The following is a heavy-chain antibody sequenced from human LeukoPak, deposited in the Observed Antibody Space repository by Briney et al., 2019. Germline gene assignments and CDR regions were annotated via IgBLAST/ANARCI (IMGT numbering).Heavy chain of an antibody. CDR2: IYHSGST. D-gene: IGHD6-13*01. CDR3: ARGRGRNSSWYAMDYYYYMDV. Sequence: SETLSLTCTVSGYSISSGYYWGWIQQPPGKGLEWIVSIYHSGSTYYNPSLKSRVTISVDTSKNQFYLKLSSVTAADKAVYYCARGRGRNSSWYAMDYYYYMDVWGKGTTVT. J-gene: IGHJ6*03. CDR1: GYSISSGYY. V-gene: IGHV4-38-2*02.